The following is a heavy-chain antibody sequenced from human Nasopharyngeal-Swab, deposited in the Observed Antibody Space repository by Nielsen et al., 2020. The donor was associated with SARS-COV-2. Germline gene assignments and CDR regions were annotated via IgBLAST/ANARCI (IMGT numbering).Heavy chain of an antibody. CDR1: GFTFDDYA. CDR3: ASASSSWEYYFDY. D-gene: IGHD6-13*01. Sequence: SLKISCAASGFTFDDYAMHWGRQAPGKGLEWVPGMSWNSGSIGYADSVKGRFTTSRDNAKNSLYLQMNSLRAEDTALYYCASASSSWEYYFDYWGQGTLVTVSS. J-gene: IGHJ4*02. V-gene: IGHV3-9*01. CDR2: MSWNSGSI.